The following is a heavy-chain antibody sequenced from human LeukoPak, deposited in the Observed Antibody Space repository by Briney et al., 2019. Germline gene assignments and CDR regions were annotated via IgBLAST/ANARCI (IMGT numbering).Heavy chain of an antibody. CDR2: ISTTGEIT. J-gene: IGHJ4*02. Sequence: GGSLRLSCVVSGLTFSNYAMTWVRQASETGMEWVSTISTTGEITYYADAVKGRFTISRDNSKNTVLLHMNDLRVDDTAIYYCGGDYWGQGTLVTVS. V-gene: IGHV3-23*01. CDR3: GGDY. CDR1: GLTFSNYA.